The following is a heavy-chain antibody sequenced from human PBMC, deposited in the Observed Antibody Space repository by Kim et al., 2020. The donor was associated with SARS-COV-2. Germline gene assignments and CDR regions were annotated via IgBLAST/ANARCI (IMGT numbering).Heavy chain of an antibody. CDR2: TA. CDR3: ATGATTVIYY. D-gene: IGHD4-17*01. Sequence: TANYAQKFQGRVTITADESTSTVYMELSSLRSEDTTVYYCATGATTVIYYWGQGTLVTVSS. J-gene: IGHJ4*02. V-gene: IGHV1-69*01.